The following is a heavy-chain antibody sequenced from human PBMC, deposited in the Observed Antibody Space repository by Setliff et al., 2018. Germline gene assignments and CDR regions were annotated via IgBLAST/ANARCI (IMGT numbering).Heavy chain of an antibody. CDR1: GDSISDASI. D-gene: IGHD1-1*01. CDR3: ARTGTYRYFDY. J-gene: IGHJ4*02. Sequence: PSETLSLTCTVSGDSISDASIMAWIRQPPGKGLEFIGYVFYNGSTYYNPSLKSRVTISVDTSKNQFSLKLSSVTAADTAVYYCARTGTYRYFDYWGQGTLVTVSS. V-gene: IGHV4-38-2*02. CDR2: VFYNGST.